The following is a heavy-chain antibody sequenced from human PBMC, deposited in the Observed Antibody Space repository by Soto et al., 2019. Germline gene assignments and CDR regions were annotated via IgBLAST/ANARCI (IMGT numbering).Heavy chain of an antibody. CDR1: GYTLNTYY. D-gene: IGHD2-21*02. J-gene: IGHJ4*02. Sequence: ASGKVSCKPSGYTLNTYYLHWVRQAPGQGLEWMGIIHPSGGGSTYAQKFLGRVTMTRDTSTSTVFMELSSLRSADTAVYYCARGGHIAVVTDSFDYWGQGTLVTVS. V-gene: IGHV1-46*02. CDR2: IHPSGGGS. CDR3: ARGGHIAVVTDSFDY.